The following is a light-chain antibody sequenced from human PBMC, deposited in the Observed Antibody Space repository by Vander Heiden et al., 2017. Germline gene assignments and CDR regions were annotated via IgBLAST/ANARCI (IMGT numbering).Light chain of an antibody. Sequence: QSVLTQPPSIPGAPGQRVTSSNIGNNYLSWYQQLPDPPPKLVIHENNKRPSGIPDRFSGSKSGTSGTLDITGLQTGDEADYYCGTWDSSLRAWVFGGGTKVSVL. CDR1: SNIGNNY. CDR2: ENN. CDR3: GTWDSSLRAWV. J-gene: IGLJ3*02. V-gene: IGLV1-51*02.